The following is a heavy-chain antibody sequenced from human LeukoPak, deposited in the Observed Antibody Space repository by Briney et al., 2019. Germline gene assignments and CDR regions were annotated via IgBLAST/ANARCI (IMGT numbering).Heavy chain of an antibody. CDR3: ARGHISRTRGWAVADSGFDN. Sequence: SETLSLTCAVYGGSFSGYYWSWIRQPPGKGLEWIGEINHSGSTNYNPSLKSRVTISVDTSKNQFSLKLSSVTAADTAVYYCARGHISRTRGWAVADSGFDNWGQGTLVTVSS. CDR2: INHSGST. CDR1: GGSFSGYY. V-gene: IGHV4-34*01. J-gene: IGHJ4*02. D-gene: IGHD6-19*01.